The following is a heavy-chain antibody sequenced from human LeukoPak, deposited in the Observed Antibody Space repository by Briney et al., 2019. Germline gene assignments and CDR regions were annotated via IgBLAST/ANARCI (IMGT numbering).Heavy chain of an antibody. J-gene: IGHJ4*02. V-gene: IGHV3-7*01. CDR2: IRQGGSQK. Sequence: GGSLRLSCAASGFAISTYWMSWVRQAPGKGLEWVANIRQGGSQKYYVDSVKGRFTISRDNAKNSLYLQMDCLRAEDTAVYSCATQRPTGAVDYWGQGTLVTVSS. CDR1: GFAISTYW. CDR3: ATQRPTGAVDY. D-gene: IGHD1-1*01.